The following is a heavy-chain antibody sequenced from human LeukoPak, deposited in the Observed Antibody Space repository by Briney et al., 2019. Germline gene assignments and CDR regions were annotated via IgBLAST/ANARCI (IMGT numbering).Heavy chain of an antibody. V-gene: IGHV3-7*01. CDR2: MSEDGNEI. J-gene: IGHJ4*02. CDR1: GFIFSDFS. CDR3: ARPRGCGSARCNNFDY. Sequence: PGGSLRLSWTVSGFIFSDFSMSWVRQAPGKGLEWVAKMSEDGNEIFYVDSVKGRFTISRDNTKKSLYLQLNSLRPEDSAVYYCARPRGCGSARCNNFDYWGQGTLVTVSS. D-gene: IGHD2-2*01.